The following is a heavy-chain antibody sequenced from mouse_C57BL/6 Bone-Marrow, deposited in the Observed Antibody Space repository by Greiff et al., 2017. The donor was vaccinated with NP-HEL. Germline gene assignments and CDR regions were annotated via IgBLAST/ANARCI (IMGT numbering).Heavy chain of an antibody. CDR3: ARHYGSSWGFAY. J-gene: IGHJ3*01. CDR1: GYTFTSYW. V-gene: IGHV1-74*01. CDR2: IHPSDSDT. Sequence: VQLQQPGAELVKPGASVKVSCKASGYTFTSYWMHWVKQRPGQGLEWIGRIHPSDSDTNYNQKFKGKATLTVDKSSSTAYMQLSSLTSEDSAVYFCARHYGSSWGFAYWGQGTLVTVSA. D-gene: IGHD1-1*01.